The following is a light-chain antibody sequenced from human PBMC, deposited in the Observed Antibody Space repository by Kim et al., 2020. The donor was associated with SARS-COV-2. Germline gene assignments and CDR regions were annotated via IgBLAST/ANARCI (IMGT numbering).Light chain of an antibody. Sequence: SSVGDRVTINCQASQVINNYLAWYQQKPEKAPTVLIYGASTLHSGVPSRFSGSGSGTDFTLTISSLQPEDVGTYYCQKYDSAPWTFGHGTKVDIK. CDR3: QKYDSAPWT. CDR2: GAS. CDR1: QVINNY. V-gene: IGKV1-27*01. J-gene: IGKJ1*01.